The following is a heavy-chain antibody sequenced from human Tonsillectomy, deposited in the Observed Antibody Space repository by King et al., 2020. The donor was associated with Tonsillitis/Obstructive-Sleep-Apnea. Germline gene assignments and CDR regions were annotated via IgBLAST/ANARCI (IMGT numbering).Heavy chain of an antibody. V-gene: IGHV3-30*03. J-gene: IGHJ4*02. Sequence: VQLVESGGGVVQPGRSLRLSCAASGFTFSRQGMHWVRQAPGKGLEWVAVISYDGNNKYYADSVKGRFTISRDNSKNTLYLQMNSLRAEDTAVYYCAIRPITGTAGIDYWGQGTLVTVSS. D-gene: IGHD1-7*01. CDR2: ISYDGNNK. CDR3: AIRPITGTAGIDY. CDR1: GFTFSRQG.